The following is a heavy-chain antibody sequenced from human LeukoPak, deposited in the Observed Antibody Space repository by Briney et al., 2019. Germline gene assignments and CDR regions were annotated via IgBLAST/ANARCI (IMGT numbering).Heavy chain of an antibody. CDR1: GFTLSSYA. V-gene: IGHV3-23*01. Sequence: GGSLRLSCAASGFTLSSYAMSWVCQAPGKGLEWVSAISGSGGGTYYADSVKGRFTISRDNSKNTLYLRMNSLRAEDTAVYYCAKSDFWSGYYYFDYWGQGTLVTVSS. CDR2: ISGSGGGT. CDR3: AKSDFWSGYYYFDY. J-gene: IGHJ4*02. D-gene: IGHD3-3*01.